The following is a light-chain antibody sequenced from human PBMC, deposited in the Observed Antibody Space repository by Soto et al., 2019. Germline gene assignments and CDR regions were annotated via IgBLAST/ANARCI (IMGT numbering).Light chain of an antibody. CDR3: LQYYNTPRT. J-gene: IGKJ1*01. CDR2: WAS. Sequence: DIVMTQSPDSLAVSLGERATINCRSSQSVLYNSNNKNYLAWYQQKAGQPPKLLIYWASTRESGVPDRFSGSGSGIDFTLTISSLQAEDVAVYFCLQYYNTPRTFGQGTKVDIK. V-gene: IGKV4-1*01. CDR1: QSVLYNSNNKNY.